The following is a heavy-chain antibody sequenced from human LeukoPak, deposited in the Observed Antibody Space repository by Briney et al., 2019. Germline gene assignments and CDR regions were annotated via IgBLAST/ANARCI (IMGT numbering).Heavy chain of an antibody. D-gene: IGHD3-22*01. CDR2: CDPEDGET. CDR3: ATSRGYYDSRGYWDALDI. CDR1: GYTLTELS. V-gene: IGHV1-24*01. Sequence: SSVKVSCKGSGYTLTELSIHWLRQPPGKGLEWMGGCDPEDGETIYVQKFRGRVTMTEDTSTATAYMELSSLRSEDTVVYYCATSRGYYDSRGYWDALDIWGQGTMVTVSS. J-gene: IGHJ3*02.